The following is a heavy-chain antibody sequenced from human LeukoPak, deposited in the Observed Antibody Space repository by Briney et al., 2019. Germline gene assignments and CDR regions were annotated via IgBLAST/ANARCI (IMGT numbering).Heavy chain of an antibody. Sequence: GSLRLSCAASGFTFSSYGMHWVRQAPGKGLEWVAVISYDGSNKYYADSVKGRFTISRDNSKNTLYLQMNSLRAEDRAVYYCAKQERRYCSGGSCSPGDYWGQGTLVTVSS. CDR1: GFTFSSYG. D-gene: IGHD2-15*01. J-gene: IGHJ4*02. CDR2: ISYDGSNK. V-gene: IGHV3-30*18. CDR3: AKQERRYCSGGSCSPGDY.